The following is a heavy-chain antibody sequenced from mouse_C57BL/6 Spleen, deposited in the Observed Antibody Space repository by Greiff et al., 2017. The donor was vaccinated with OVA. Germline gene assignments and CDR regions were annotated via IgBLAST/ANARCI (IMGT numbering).Heavy chain of an antibody. Sequence: QVQLKQPGAELVKPGASVKMSCKASGYTFTSYWITWVKQRPGQGLEWIGDIYPGSGSTNYNEKFKSKATLTVDTSSSTAYMQLSSLTSEDSAVYYCARYDYDGGYFDVWGTGTTVTVSS. CDR2: IYPGSGST. J-gene: IGHJ1*03. CDR3: ARYDYDGGYFDV. CDR1: GYTFTSYW. V-gene: IGHV1-55*01. D-gene: IGHD2-4*01.